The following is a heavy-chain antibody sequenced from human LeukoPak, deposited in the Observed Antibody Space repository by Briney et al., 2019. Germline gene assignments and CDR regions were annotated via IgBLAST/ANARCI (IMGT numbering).Heavy chain of an antibody. Sequence: GGSLRLSCAASGFTFSSYWMSWVRQAPGKGLEWVANVQHIGGETYYVDSVKGRFTISRDNAKNSVYLQMNSLGADDTAVYYCATYSILNAREFRYWGQGTLVTVTS. J-gene: IGHJ1*01. CDR2: VQHIGGET. CDR3: ATYSILNAREFRY. CDR1: GFTFSSYW. V-gene: IGHV3-7*01. D-gene: IGHD4-11*01.